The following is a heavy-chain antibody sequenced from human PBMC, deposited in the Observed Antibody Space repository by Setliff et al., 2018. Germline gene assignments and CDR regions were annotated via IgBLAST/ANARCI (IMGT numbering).Heavy chain of an antibody. CDR1: GYSISSGYY. Sequence: PSETLSLTCTVSGYSISSGYYWGWIRQPPGKGLEWIGSIYHSGSTYYNPSLKSRVTISVDTSKNQVSLKLSSVTAADTAVYYCARAEDTAVYYCVRAHSSTLSVHDYWGQGTLVTVSS. CDR2: IYHSGST. CDR3: ARAEDTAVYYCVRAHSSTLSVHDY. D-gene: IGHD2-2*01. J-gene: IGHJ4*02. V-gene: IGHV4-38-2*02.